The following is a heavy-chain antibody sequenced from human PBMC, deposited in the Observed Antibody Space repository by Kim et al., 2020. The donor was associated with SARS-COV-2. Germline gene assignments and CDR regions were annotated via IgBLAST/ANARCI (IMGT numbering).Heavy chain of an antibody. D-gene: IGHD3-9*01. CDR3: ARKRLRYFDWLSYDAFDI. CDR1: GYTLTSYA. Sequence: ASVKVSCKASGYTLTSYAMNWVRQAPGQGLEWMGWINTNTGNPTYAQGFTGRFVFSLDTSVSTAYLQISSLKAEDTAVYYCARKRLRYFDWLSYDAFDIWGQGTMVTVSS. V-gene: IGHV7-4-1*02. CDR2: INTNTGNP. J-gene: IGHJ3*02.